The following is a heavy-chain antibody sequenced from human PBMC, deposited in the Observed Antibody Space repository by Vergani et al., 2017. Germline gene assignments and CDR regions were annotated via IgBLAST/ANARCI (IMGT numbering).Heavy chain of an antibody. CDR1: GNSISRGYY. V-gene: IGHV4-38-2*02. D-gene: IGHD3-16*01. CDR3: ARQFWVSQGVGAFET. J-gene: IGHJ3*02. Sequence: QVQLQESGPGLVKPSETLSLTCSVSGNSISRGYYWGWIRQPPGKGLEWIATVFHSGSAYYNPSLRLRVTISVETSKNQFSLRLTTLTAADTAVYYCARQFWVSQGVGAFETWGRGTEVSVSS. CDR2: VFHSGSA.